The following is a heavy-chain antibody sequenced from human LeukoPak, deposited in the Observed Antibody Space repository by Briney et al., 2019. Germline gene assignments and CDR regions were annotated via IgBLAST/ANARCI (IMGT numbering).Heavy chain of an antibody. Sequence: GGSLRLSCAVSGFTFSGFWMSWSRQAPGKGLEWVASIDSDGSEGYYADVVKGRFTISRDNAKNSLYLQINSLRAEDTAVYYCARSSYSSSSSVWGQGTMVTVSS. CDR2: IDSDGSEG. CDR1: GFTFSGFW. CDR3: ARSSYSSSSSV. J-gene: IGHJ3*01. D-gene: IGHD6-6*01. V-gene: IGHV3-7*03.